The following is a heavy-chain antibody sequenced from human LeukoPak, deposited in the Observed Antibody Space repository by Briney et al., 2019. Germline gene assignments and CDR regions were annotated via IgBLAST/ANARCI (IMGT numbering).Heavy chain of an antibody. J-gene: IGHJ6*03. CDR1: GGSISSYY. CDR2: SYTSGST. CDR3: ARLENMGNSYYYMDV. V-gene: IGHV4-4*09. Sequence: SETLSLTCTVSGGSISSYYWSWIRQPPGKGLEWIGYSYTSGSTNYNPSLKSRVPISVDTSKNQFSLKLSSVTAADTAVYYCARLENMGNSYYYMDVWGKGTTVAVSS. D-gene: IGHD1-26*01.